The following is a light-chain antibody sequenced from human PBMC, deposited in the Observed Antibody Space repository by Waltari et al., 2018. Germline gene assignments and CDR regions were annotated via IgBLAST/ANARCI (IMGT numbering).Light chain of an antibody. CDR3: HQYDTSPQT. CDR1: QNIRGAY. V-gene: IGKV3-20*01. J-gene: IGKJ1*01. CDR2: DSF. Sequence: EVVLTQSPGTLSFSPGERATLSCRASQNIRGAYLAWYQQRPGQAPRLLICDSFIRATGIPDRFSGSGSGADFTLTISSLAPEDSAVYFCHQYDTSPQTFGQGTKVSIK.